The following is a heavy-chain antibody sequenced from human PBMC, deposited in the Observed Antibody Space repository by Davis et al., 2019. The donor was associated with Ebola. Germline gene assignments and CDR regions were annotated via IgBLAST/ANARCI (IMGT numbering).Heavy chain of an antibody. Sequence: SETLSLTCTVSGGSISSGDYYWSWIRQPPGKGLEWIGYLYYSGSTYYNPSLKSRVTISVDTSKNQFSLKLSSVTAADTAVYYCARDRGVLRYFDWLIYGMDVWGQGTTVTVSS. V-gene: IGHV4-30-4*02. CDR2: LYYSGST. CDR3: ARDRGVLRYFDWLIYGMDV. J-gene: IGHJ6*02. CDR1: GGSISSGDYY. D-gene: IGHD3-9*01.